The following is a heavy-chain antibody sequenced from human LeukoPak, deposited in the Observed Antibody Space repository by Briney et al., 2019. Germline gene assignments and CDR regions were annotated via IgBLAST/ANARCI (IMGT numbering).Heavy chain of an antibody. Sequence: SETLSLTCAVSGYSISSSNWWGWIRPPPGKGLEWIGYIYYSGSIYYNPSLKSRVTMSVDTSKNQFSLKLSSVTAVDTAVYYCARSTLRFLEWPDAFDIWGQGTMVTVSS. CDR3: ARSTLRFLEWPDAFDI. V-gene: IGHV4-28*05. CDR1: GYSISSSNW. CDR2: IYYSGSI. J-gene: IGHJ3*02. D-gene: IGHD3-3*01.